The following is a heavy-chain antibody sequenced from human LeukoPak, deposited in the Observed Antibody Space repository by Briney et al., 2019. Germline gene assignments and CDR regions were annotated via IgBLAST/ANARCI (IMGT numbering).Heavy chain of an antibody. CDR3: ARDWQYCSSTSCYRPNYYYYYYMDV. J-gene: IGHJ6*03. V-gene: IGHV3-33*01. CDR1: GFTFSSYG. CDR2: IWYDGSNK. Sequence: GRSLRLSCAASGFTFSSYGMHWVRQAPGKGLEWVAVIWYDGSNKYYADSVKGRFTISRDNSKNTLYLQMNSLRAEDTAVYYCARDWQYCSSTSCYRPNYYYYYYMDVWGKGTTVTVSS. D-gene: IGHD2-2*02.